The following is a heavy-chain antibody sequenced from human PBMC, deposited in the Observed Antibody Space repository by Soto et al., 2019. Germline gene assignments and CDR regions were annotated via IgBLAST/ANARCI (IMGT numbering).Heavy chain of an antibody. Sequence: ASVKVSCKASGYTFTSYGISWVRQAPGQGLEWMGWISAYNGNTNYVQKLQGRVTMTTDTSTSTAYMELRSLRSDDTAVYYCARDRRDYYDKVPPTFDYWGQGTLVTVSS. J-gene: IGHJ4*02. CDR3: ARDRRDYYDKVPPTFDY. D-gene: IGHD3-22*01. CDR2: ISAYNGNT. V-gene: IGHV1-18*04. CDR1: GYTFTSYG.